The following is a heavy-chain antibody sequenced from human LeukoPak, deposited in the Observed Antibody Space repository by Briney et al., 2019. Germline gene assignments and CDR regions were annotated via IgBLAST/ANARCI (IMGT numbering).Heavy chain of an antibody. CDR1: GGSFSGYY. CDR3: ASDRFPSSVAGAFDI. J-gene: IGHJ3*02. V-gene: IGHV4-34*01. Sequence: SETLSLTCAVYGGSFSGYYWSWIRQPPGKGLEWIGEINHSGSTNYNPSLKSRVTISVDTSKNQFSLKLSSVTAADTAVYYCASDRFPSSVAGAFDIWGQGTMVTVSS. D-gene: IGHD6-19*01. CDR2: INHSGST.